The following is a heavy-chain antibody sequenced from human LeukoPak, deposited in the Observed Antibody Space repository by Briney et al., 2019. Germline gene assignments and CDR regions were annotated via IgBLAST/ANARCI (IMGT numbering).Heavy chain of an antibody. CDR2: ISGSGGSI. CDR1: KFTFSSYA. V-gene: IGHV3-23*01. D-gene: IGHD1-26*01. CDR3: AKVWGSYSTGYFDY. Sequence: GGSLRLSCAASKFTFSSYAMNWVRQAPGKGLEWVSAISGSGGSIYYTDSVKGRFTISRDNSKNTLFLQMDSLRAEDTAVYYCAKVWGSYSTGYFDYWGQGTLVTVSS. J-gene: IGHJ4*02.